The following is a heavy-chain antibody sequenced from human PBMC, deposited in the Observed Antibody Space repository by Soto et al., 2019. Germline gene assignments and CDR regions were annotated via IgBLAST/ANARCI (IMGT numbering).Heavy chain of an antibody. CDR1: GGSISDSNDY. CDR3: ARLGGYYQAFDQ. D-gene: IGHD3-22*01. CDR2: IYYSGST. J-gene: IGHJ4*02. V-gene: IGHV4-61*05. Sequence: SETLSLTCTVSGGSISDSNDYWSWIRQPPGKGPEWIGYIYYSGSTTYSPSLKSRVTISVDTSKNQFSLKLNSVTAADTAVYYCARLGGYYQAFDQWGQGSLVTVSS.